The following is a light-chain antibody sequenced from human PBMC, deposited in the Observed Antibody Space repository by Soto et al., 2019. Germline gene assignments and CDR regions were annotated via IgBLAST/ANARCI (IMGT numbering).Light chain of an antibody. Sequence: DIQMTQSPSSLSASVGDRVTITCQASQDISNYLNWYQQKPGKAPKLLIYDASNLETGVPSRFSGSVSGTDFTVTISSLQPEDIATYYCQQYDNLPPYTVGQGTKLEIK. J-gene: IGKJ2*01. CDR1: QDISNY. CDR2: DAS. CDR3: QQYDNLPPYT. V-gene: IGKV1-33*01.